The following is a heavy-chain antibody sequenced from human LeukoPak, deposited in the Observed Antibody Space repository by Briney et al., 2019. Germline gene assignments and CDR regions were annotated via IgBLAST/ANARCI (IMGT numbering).Heavy chain of an antibody. Sequence: GGSLRLSCAASGFTFSSPWMHWVRQAPGKGLVWISRINSDGSATAYADSVKGRFTISRDNAENTLYLQMNSLRAEDTAVYYCARGTAGYHSSYFDYWGQGTLVTVSS. CDR1: GFTFSSPW. J-gene: IGHJ4*02. V-gene: IGHV3-74*01. D-gene: IGHD3-16*02. CDR2: INSDGSAT. CDR3: ARGTAGYHSSYFDY.